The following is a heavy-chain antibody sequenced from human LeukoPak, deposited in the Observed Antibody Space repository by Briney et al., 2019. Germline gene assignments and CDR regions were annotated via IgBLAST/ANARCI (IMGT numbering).Heavy chain of an antibody. J-gene: IGHJ6*03. D-gene: IGHD2-15*01. CDR1: GGSFSGYY. V-gene: IGHV4-34*01. CDR3: ARGSLKQRTHCSDSGCPQTYYRDV. CDR2: INHSGST. Sequence: SETLSLTCAVYGGSFSGYYWSWIRQPPGKGLEWIGEINHSGSTNYNPSLKSRVTISVDTSENQFSLKLSSVTAADTAVYYYARGSLKQRTHCSDSGCPQTYYRDVWGKKTTVTVSS.